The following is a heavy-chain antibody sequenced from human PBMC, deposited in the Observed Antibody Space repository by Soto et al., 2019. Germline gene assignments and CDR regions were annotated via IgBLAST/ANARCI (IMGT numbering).Heavy chain of an antibody. Sequence: QVQLVQSGAEVKKPGASVKVSCKASGYTFTSYNINWVRQATGQGLEWMGWMNPNNGNTGYAQNFQGRXTXTXHTSISTAYMGLSSLRSEDTAVYYCARGPHPYFNAYWGQGTLVTVSS. D-gene: IGHD2-8*01. CDR1: GYTFTSYN. CDR3: ARGPHPYFNAY. V-gene: IGHV1-8*01. J-gene: IGHJ4*02. CDR2: MNPNNGNT.